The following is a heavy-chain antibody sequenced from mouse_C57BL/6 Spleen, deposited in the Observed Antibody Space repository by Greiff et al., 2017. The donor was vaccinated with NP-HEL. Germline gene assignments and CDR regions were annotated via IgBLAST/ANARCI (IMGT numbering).Heavy chain of an antibody. V-gene: IGHV2-2*01. CDR2: IWSGGST. CDR1: GFSLTSYG. Sequence: QVQLQQSGPGLVQPSQSLSITCTVSGFSLTSYGVHWVRQSPGKGLEWLGVIWSGGSTDYNAAFISRLSISKDNSKSHVFFKMNSLQADDTAIYYCARTHPHYYAMDYWGQGTSVTVSS. J-gene: IGHJ4*01. CDR3: ARTHPHYYAMDY.